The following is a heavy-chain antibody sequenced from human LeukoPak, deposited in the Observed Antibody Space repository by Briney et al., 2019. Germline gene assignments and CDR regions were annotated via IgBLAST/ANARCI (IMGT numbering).Heavy chain of an antibody. CDR1: GGSISSSNW. V-gene: IGHV4-4*02. D-gene: IGHD4-17*01. Sequence: PSGTLSLTCAVSGGSISSSNWWSWVRQPPGEGLEWIGEINHSGSTNYNPSLKSRVTILVDTSKNQFSLKLSSVTAADTAVYYCARGHSPVTTKVSYFQHWGQGTLVTVSS. CDR2: INHSGST. CDR3: ARGHSPVTTKVSYFQH. J-gene: IGHJ1*01.